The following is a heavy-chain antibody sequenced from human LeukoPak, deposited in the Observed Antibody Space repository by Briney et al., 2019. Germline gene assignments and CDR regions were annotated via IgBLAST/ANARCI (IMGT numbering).Heavy chain of an antibody. CDR3: ATKYFYDSSGYQTNNPYDYYGMDV. CDR1: GYTSTSYG. D-gene: IGHD3-22*01. CDR2: VIPILGVE. J-gene: IGHJ6*02. Sequence: ASVKVSCKASGYTSTSYGISWVRQAPGQGLEWMGRVIPILGVENYAQKFQGRVTITADTSTSAAYMELSSLRSEDTAVYYCATKYFYDSSGYQTNNPYDYYGMDVWGQGTTVTVSS. V-gene: IGHV1-69*04.